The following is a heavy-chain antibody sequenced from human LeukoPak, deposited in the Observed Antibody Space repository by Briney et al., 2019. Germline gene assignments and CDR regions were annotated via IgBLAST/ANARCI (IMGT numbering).Heavy chain of an antibody. CDR1: GFTINTNY. V-gene: IGHV3-53*01. D-gene: IGHD3-22*01. CDR3: AKAMIVVATPLDY. Sequence: GGSLRLSCAASGFTINTNYMNWVRQAPGRGLEWLSVIYPGGVTKYAESVKGRFTVSRDNSKNTLYLQMNSLRAEDTAVYYCAKAMIVVATPLDYWGQGTLVTVSS. J-gene: IGHJ4*02. CDR2: IYPGGVT.